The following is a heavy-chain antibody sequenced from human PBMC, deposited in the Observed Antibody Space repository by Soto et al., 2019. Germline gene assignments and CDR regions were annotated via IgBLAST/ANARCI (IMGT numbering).Heavy chain of an antibody. J-gene: IGHJ6*02. CDR3: ARDQGSSSWYESERGYYYYYYGMDV. CDR2: IYYSGST. Sequence: QVQLQESGPGLVKPSETLSLTCTVSGGSVSSGSYYWSWIRQPPGKGLEWIGYIYYSGSTNYNPSLKSRVTISVDTSKNQCSLKLSSVTAADTAVYYCARDQGSSSWYESERGYYYYYYGMDVWGQGTTVTVSS. CDR1: GGSVSSGSYY. V-gene: IGHV4-61*01. D-gene: IGHD6-13*01.